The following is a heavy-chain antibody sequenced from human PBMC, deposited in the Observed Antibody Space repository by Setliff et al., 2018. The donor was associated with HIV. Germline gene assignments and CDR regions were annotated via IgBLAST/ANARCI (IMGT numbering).Heavy chain of an antibody. Sequence: ASVKVSCKASGYTFTGYYMHWVRQAPGQGLEWMGWINPNSGGTTYAQRFQGRVTMTRDTSISTAYMEVSRLRSDDTAVYYCASDISPDDGYNRLHYFDYWGQGTLVTVS. CDR1: GYTFTGYY. J-gene: IGHJ4*02. V-gene: IGHV1-2*02. CDR3: ASDISPDDGYNRLHYFDY. CDR2: INPNSGGT. D-gene: IGHD5-12*01.